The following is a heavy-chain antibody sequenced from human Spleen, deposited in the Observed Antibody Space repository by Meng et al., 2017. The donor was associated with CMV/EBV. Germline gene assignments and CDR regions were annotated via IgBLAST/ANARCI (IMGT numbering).Heavy chain of an antibody. J-gene: IGHJ4*02. CDR2: IYTSGST. V-gene: IGHV4-61*02. Sequence: QVQRQEAGPGLVQPSQTLSLTCTVAGSSISSGSNCWSWTRQPAGKGLEWIGRIYTSGSTKYNPSLKSRVTMSVDTSKNQFSLKLSSVTAADTDVYYCASARDGYNFDYWGQGTLVTVSS. CDR3: ASARDGYNFDY. D-gene: IGHD5-24*01. CDR1: GSSISSGSNC.